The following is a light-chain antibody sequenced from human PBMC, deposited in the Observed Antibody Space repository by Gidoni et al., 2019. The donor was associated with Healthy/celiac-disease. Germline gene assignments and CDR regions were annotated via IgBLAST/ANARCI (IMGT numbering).Light chain of an antibody. V-gene: IGKV3-15*01. CDR3: QQYNNWPPLT. CDR2: DAS. Sequence: EIVMTQSPATLSVSPGERATLSCRASQSVSSNLAWYQQKPVQAPRLLIYDASTRATSIQARFSGSGSGTEFTLTISSLQSEDFAVYYCQQYNNWPPLTFGGGTKVEIK. CDR1: QSVSSN. J-gene: IGKJ4*01.